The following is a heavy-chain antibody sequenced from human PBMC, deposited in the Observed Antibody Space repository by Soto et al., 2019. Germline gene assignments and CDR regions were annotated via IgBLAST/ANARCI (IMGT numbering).Heavy chain of an antibody. V-gene: IGHV3-48*03. Sequence: EVQLVESGGGLVQPGGSLRLSCAASGFTFSSYEMNWVRQAPGKGLEWVSYISSSGSTIYYADSVKGRFTISRDNAKKSLYLQMNSLRAEDTAVYYCARDALPPYYYDSSGYYPFDYWGQGTLVTVSS. J-gene: IGHJ4*02. CDR2: ISSSGSTI. CDR3: ARDALPPYYYDSSGYYPFDY. D-gene: IGHD3-22*01. CDR1: GFTFSSYE.